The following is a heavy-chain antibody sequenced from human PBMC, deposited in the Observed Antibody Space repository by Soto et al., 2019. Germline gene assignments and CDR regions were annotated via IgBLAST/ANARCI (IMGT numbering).Heavy chain of an antibody. CDR2: INPKSGVT. CDR1: GYSLIGYY. J-gene: IGHJ5*02. V-gene: IGHV1-2*02. Sequence: ASVKVSCKASGYSLIGYYMHWVRQAPGQGLEWMGWINPKSGVTNYAQKFQGRVTMTRDTSITTAYMELSSLRSDDTAVYYCARGDVNWFDPWGQGTLVTVSS. D-gene: IGHD2-21*02. CDR3: ARGDVNWFDP.